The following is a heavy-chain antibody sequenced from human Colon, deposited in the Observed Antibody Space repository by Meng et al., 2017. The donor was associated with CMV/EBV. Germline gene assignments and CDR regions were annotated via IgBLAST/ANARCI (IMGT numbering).Heavy chain of an antibody. CDR2: ILHSGST. V-gene: IGHV4-38-2*02. J-gene: IGHJ5*02. CDR1: GYSISRGYS. Sequence: GSLRLSGNVSGYSISRGYSWGWGRQSPGGGREWIGSILHSGSTYNNWSLKGRVIISVETSKTQCSLNLKSVTATDTAVYYCARGMVRGVTPLMDWFEPWGQGTLVTVSS. D-gene: IGHD3-10*01. CDR3: ARGMVRGVTPLMDWFEP.